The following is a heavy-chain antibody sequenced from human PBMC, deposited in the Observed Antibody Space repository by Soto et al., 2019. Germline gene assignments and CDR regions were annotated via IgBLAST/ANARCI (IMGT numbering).Heavy chain of an antibody. CDR2: IIPIFGTA. Sequence: VKVSCKASVGTFSSYAISWVRQAPGQGLEWMGGIIPIFGTANYAQKFQGRVTITADESTSTAYMELSSLRSEDTAVYYCARERGYSYVYYFDYWGQGTLATVSS. D-gene: IGHD5-18*01. CDR3: ARERGYSYVYYFDY. CDR1: VGTFSSYA. J-gene: IGHJ4*02. V-gene: IGHV1-69*13.